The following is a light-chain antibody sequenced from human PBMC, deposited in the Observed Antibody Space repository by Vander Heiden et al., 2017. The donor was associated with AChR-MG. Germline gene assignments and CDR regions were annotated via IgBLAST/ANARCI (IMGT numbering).Light chain of an antibody. CDR2: GNS. V-gene: IGLV1-40*01. CDR1: STNLGEGYD. Sequence: QSVLTQPPSVSGAPGQRVTISCTASSTNLGEGYDVPWYQQLPRTAPNLLIYGNSSRPSGVPDRFSGSKSGTSASLAITGLQAEDEADYYCQSYDSSLSGSVVFGGGTKLTVL. J-gene: IGLJ2*01. CDR3: QSYDSSLSGSVV.